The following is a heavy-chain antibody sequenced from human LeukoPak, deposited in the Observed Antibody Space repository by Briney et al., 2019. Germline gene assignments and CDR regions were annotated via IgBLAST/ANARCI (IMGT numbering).Heavy chain of an antibody. CDR3: ARDPRIAAAGNYHYEMDV. D-gene: IGHD6-13*01. Sequence: PGVSLTLSCAASGFTFNSYSMMGLPRARGGGRVGVSYISSSSSTIYYADSVKGRFTTSRDNAKHSLYLQMNSLRDEDTAVYYCARDPRIAAAGNYHYEMDVWGKGTTVTVSS. J-gene: IGHJ6*04. CDR2: ISSSSSTI. V-gene: IGHV3-48*02. CDR1: GFTFNSYS.